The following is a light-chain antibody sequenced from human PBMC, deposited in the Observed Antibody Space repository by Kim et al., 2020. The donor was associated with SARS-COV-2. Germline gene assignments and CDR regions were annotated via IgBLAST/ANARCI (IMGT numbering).Light chain of an antibody. V-gene: IGKV3-15*01. CDR1: QSVSNN. CDR3: HQYNDWPPGDT. J-gene: IGKJ2*01. CDR2: GAS. Sequence: SPGGRVTLSCSANQSVSNNLAWYQHKPGQPPRLLIYGASTRATGVPARCSGSGSGTDFTLTVSSLLSEDFAIYYCHQYNDWPPGDTFGQGTKLEI.